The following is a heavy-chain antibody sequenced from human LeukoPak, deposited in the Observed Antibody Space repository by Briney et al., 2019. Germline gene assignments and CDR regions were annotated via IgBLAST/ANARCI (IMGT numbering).Heavy chain of an antibody. D-gene: IGHD2-15*01. CDR2: IYTSGNT. J-gene: IGHJ4*02. Sequence: SETLSLTCTVSGGSISSYDWTWIRQPAGKGLEWIVRIYTSGNTGYNPSLKSRVTMSVDTSKNQFSLNLSSVTAADTAVYYCARVDLRAAFFDYWGQGTLVTVSS. CDR1: GGSISSYD. CDR3: ARVDLRAAFFDY. V-gene: IGHV4-4*07.